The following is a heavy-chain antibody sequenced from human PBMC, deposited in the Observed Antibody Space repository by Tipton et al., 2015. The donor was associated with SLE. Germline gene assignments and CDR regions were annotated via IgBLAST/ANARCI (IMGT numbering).Heavy chain of an antibody. Sequence: TLSLTCAVYGGSFSGYYWSWIRQPPGKGLEWIGEINHSGSTNYNPSLKSRVTISVDTSKDQFSLKLSSVTAADTAVYYCARGPGAVAVRGSFDIWGQGTMVTVSS. J-gene: IGHJ3*02. CDR1: GGSFSGYY. CDR2: INHSGST. V-gene: IGHV4-34*01. CDR3: ARGPGAVAVRGSFDI. D-gene: IGHD6-19*01.